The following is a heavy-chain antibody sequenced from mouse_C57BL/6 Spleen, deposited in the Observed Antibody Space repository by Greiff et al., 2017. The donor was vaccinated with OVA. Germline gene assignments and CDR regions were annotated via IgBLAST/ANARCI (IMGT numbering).Heavy chain of an antibody. Sequence: VQLQQSGAELVRPGTSVKLSCKASGYTFTSYWMHWVKPRPGQGLEWIGVIDPSDSYTNYNQKFTGKATLTVDTSSSTAYMQLSSLTSEDSAVYYCARSRAYYSNYLFADWGQGTLVTVSA. J-gene: IGHJ3*01. V-gene: IGHV1-59*01. CDR2: IDPSDSYT. CDR3: ARSRAYYSNYLFAD. CDR1: GYTFTSYW. D-gene: IGHD2-5*01.